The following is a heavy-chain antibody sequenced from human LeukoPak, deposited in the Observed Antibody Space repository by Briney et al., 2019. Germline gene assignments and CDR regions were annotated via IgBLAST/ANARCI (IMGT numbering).Heavy chain of an antibody. Sequence: SETLSLTCAVYGGSFSGYFWNWIRQPPGKGLEWIGEINHSGNTNYNPSLKSRVSISVDTSYNQFSLQLTSVTAADTALYYCARHYYDASGYLYYFDYWGQGTLVTVSS. D-gene: IGHD3-22*01. CDR3: ARHYYDASGYLYYFDY. CDR1: GGSFSGYF. J-gene: IGHJ4*02. CDR2: INHSGNT. V-gene: IGHV4-34*01.